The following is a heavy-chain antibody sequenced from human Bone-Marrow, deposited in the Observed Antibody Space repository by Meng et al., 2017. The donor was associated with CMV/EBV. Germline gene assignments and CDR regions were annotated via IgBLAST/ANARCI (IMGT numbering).Heavy chain of an antibody. CDR2: ISWNSGSI. D-gene: IGHD2-8*01. CDR1: GFTFNNYA. Sequence: SLKISCTASGFTFNNYAMNWVRQAPGKGLEWVSGISWNSGSIGYADSVKGRFTISRDNAKNSLYLQMNSLRAEDTALYYCAKDIGPNTYYYYGMDVWGQGTTVTVSS. V-gene: IGHV3-9*01. J-gene: IGHJ6*02. CDR3: AKDIGPNTYYYYGMDV.